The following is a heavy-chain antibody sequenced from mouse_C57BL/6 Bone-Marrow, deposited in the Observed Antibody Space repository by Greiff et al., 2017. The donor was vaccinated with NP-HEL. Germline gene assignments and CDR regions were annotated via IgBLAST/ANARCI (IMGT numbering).Heavy chain of an antibody. CDR3: ARDDPTRMDY. D-gene: IGHD2-10*01. Sequence: EVMLVESGGDLVKPGGSLKLSCAASGFTFSSYGMSWVRQTPDKRLEWVANISSGGSYTYYLDSVKGRFTISRDNAKNTLYLQMSSLKSEDTAMYYCARDDPTRMDYWGQGTSVTVSS. J-gene: IGHJ4*01. CDR2: ISSGGSYT. V-gene: IGHV5-6*02. CDR1: GFTFSSYG.